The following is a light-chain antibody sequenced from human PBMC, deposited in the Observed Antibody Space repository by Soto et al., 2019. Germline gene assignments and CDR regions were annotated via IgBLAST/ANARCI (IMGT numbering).Light chain of an antibody. CDR2: EGN. V-gene: IGLV2-23*01. CDR3: CSYAGSSTWG. J-gene: IGLJ2*01. CDR1: SSDVGSYNL. Sequence: QSALAQPASVSGSPGQSITISCTGTSSDVGSYNLVSWYQQHPGKAPKLKIYEGNKRPSGVSNRFSGSKSGNTASLTISGLQAEDEADYYCCSYAGSSTWGFGGGTKVTVL.